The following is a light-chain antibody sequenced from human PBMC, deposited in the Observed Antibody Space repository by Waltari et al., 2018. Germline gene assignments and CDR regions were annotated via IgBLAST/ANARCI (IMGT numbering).Light chain of an antibody. CDR1: QGVLYSSNNKSY. J-gene: IGKJ3*01. CDR3: QQYYNTFT. Sequence: DIVMTQSPDSLAVSLGERATINCKSSQGVLYSSNNKSYLAWYQQKPGQPPKLLIYWASTRESGIPDRFSGSGSGTHFTLTITSLQAEDAAVYYCQQYYNTFTFGPGTKVDVK. V-gene: IGKV4-1*01. CDR2: WAS.